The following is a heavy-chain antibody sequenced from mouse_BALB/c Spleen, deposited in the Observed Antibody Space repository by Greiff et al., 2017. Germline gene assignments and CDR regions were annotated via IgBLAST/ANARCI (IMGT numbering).Heavy chain of an antibody. J-gene: IGHJ3*01. CDR3: TNYYGGSWFAY. Sequence: VQLQQSGTVLARPGASVKMSCKASGYSFTSYWMHWVKQRPGQGLEWIGAIYPGNSDTSYNQKFKGKAKLTAVTSASTAYMELSSLTNEDSAVYYCTNYYGGSWFAYWGQGTLVTVSA. D-gene: IGHD1-1*02. CDR2: IYPGNSDT. CDR1: GYSFTSYW. V-gene: IGHV1-5*01.